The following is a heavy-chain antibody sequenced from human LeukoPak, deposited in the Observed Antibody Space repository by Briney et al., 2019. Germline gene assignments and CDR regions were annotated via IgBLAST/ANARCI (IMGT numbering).Heavy chain of an antibody. D-gene: IGHD5-12*01. CDR3: AKVTWLRFPFDY. CDR1: VFTFSSYA. V-gene: IGHV3-23*01. CDR2: ISGSGGST. Sequence: GGSLRLSCAASVFTFSSYAMSCVRQAPGKGLEWVSAISGSGGSTYYADSVKGRFTISRDNSKNTLCLQMNSLRAEDTAVYYCAKVTWLRFPFDYWGQGTLVTVSS. J-gene: IGHJ4*02.